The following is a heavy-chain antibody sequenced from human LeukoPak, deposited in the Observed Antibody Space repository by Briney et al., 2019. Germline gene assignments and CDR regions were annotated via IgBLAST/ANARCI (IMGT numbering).Heavy chain of an antibody. Sequence: GGSLRLSCAASGLTISDAWMSWVRQAPGKGLEWVGRIKNKGGGDTTHYAAPVKGRFTISRDDSQNTLYLQMNSLTIEDTAVYYCGTEGSRNLGYCSGGGCYARDAFDIWGQGTMVTVSS. CDR3: GTEGSRNLGYCSGGGCYARDAFDI. D-gene: IGHD2-15*01. CDR2: IKNKGGGDTT. CDR1: GLTISDAW. J-gene: IGHJ3*02. V-gene: IGHV3-15*01.